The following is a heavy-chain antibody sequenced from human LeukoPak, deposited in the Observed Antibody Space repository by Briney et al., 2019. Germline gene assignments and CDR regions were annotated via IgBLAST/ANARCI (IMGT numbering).Heavy chain of an antibody. CDR2: VYYSGTI. J-gene: IGHJ5*02. D-gene: IGHD4/OR15-4a*01. CDR3: ARRDYAAWFDP. V-gene: IGHV4-39*07. Sequence: SGTLSLTCSVSGASITSGAYYWAWVRPPPGKGLEWIGSVYYSGTIHYNPSLKGRVSISRDMSKNQFSLNLNSVNATDTAVYYCARRDYAAWFDPWGQGTLVTVSS. CDR1: GASITSGAYY.